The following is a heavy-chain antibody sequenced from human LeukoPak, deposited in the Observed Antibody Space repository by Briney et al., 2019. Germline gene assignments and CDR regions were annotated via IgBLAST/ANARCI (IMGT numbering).Heavy chain of an antibody. CDR3: ARAEIQLWFFPLYYMDV. Sequence: SETLSLTCAVYGGSFNGYYWSWIRQPPGKGLEWIVEINHSGSTNYNPYLKSRVNISVDTSKNQFSLKLSSVTAADTAVYYCARAEIQLWFFPLYYMDVWGKGNTVTVS. V-gene: IGHV4-34*01. J-gene: IGHJ6*03. CDR1: GGSFNGYY. CDR2: INHSGST. D-gene: IGHD5-18*01.